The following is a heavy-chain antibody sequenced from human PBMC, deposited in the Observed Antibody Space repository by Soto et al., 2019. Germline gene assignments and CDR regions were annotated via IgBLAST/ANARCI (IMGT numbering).Heavy chain of an antibody. CDR1: GFTFSDYY. J-gene: IGHJ5*02. V-gene: IGHV3-11*01. D-gene: IGHD6-13*01. Sequence: GESLKISCAASGFTFSDYYMSWIRQAPGKGLEWVSYISSSGSTIYYADSVKGRFTISRDNAKNSLYLQMNSLRAEDTAVYYCATLDPYSLFDPWGQGTLVTVSS. CDR3: ATLDPYSLFDP. CDR2: ISSSGSTI.